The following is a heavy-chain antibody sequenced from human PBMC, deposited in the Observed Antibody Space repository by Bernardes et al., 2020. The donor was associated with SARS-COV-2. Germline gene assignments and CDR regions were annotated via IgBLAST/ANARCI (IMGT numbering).Heavy chain of an antibody. CDR3: AKDRRGNWNYVGSFDY. V-gene: IGHV3-23*01. CDR1: GFTFSDYA. D-gene: IGHD1-7*01. Sequence: GGSLRLFCAASGFTFSDYAMSWVRQAPGKGLEWVSAIGESGVKTYYADSVKGRFTISRDNSKNTLYLQMNSLRAEDTAVYYCAKDRRGNWNYVGSFDYCGQGTLVTVSS. J-gene: IGHJ4*02. CDR2: IGESGVKT.